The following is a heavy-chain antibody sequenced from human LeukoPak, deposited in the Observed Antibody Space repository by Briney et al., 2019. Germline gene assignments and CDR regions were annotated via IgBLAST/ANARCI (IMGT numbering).Heavy chain of an antibody. CDR2: IYYSGST. CDR3: ARYGPIFGVAKKLYNWFDP. Sequence: SETLSLTCTVSGGSISSHYWSWIRQPPGKGLEWIGYIYYSGSTNYNPSPKSRVTISVDTSKNQFSLKLSSVTAADTAVYYCARYGPIFGVAKKLYNWFDPWGQGTLVTVSS. CDR1: GGSISSHY. J-gene: IGHJ5*02. V-gene: IGHV4-59*11. D-gene: IGHD3-3*01.